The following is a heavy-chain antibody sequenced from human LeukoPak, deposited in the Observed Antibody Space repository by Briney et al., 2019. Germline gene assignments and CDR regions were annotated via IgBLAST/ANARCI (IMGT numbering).Heavy chain of an antibody. CDR1: GGSMSSTSYY. Sequence: SETLSLTCAASGGSMSSTSYYWAWIRQPHGKGLEWIGTNYYNGSTYHHPSLKSRVTMSVDTSRTQFSLKLSSVDAADTAVYYCAKAGVRYFDSSGLYAFDFWGQGTTVTVSS. J-gene: IGHJ3*01. V-gene: IGHV4-39*01. D-gene: IGHD3-22*01. CDR2: NYYNGST. CDR3: AKAGVRYFDSSGLYAFDF.